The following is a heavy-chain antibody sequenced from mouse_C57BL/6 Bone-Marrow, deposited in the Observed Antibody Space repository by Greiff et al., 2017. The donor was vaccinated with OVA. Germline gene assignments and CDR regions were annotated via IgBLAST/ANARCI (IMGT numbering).Heavy chain of an antibody. CDR3: ARGSYGRDV. Sequence: EVMLVESGGGLVKPGGSLKLSCAASGFTFSSYAMSWVRQTPEKRLEWVATISDGGSYTYYPDNVKGRFTISRDNAKNNLYLQMSHLKSEDTAMYYCARGSYGRDVWGTGTTVTVSS. CDR1: GFTFSSYA. V-gene: IGHV5-4*03. CDR2: ISDGGSYT. D-gene: IGHD1-1*01. J-gene: IGHJ1*03.